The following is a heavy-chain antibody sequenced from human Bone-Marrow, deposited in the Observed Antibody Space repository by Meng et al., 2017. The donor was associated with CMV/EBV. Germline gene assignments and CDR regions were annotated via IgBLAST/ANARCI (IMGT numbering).Heavy chain of an antibody. J-gene: IGHJ4*02. V-gene: IGHV1-18*01. CDR2: ISAYNGNT. CDR1: GYTFTSYG. CDR3: ARGVAVAGPGDY. Sequence: QVQSGQSGTEVKKPGASLKVPCKASGYTFTSYGISWVRQAPGQGLEWMGWISAYNGNTNYAQKLQGRVTMTTDTSTSTAYMELRSLRSDDTAVYYCARGVAVAGPGDYWGQGTLVTSPQ. D-gene: IGHD6-19*01.